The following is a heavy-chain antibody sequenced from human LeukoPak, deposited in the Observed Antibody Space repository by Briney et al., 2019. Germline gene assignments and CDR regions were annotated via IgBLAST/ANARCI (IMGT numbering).Heavy chain of an antibody. D-gene: IGHD3-9*01. V-gene: IGHV1-2*02. CDR1: GYTFTGYY. CDR3: ARRTQYYDILTGPRPGGFDY. J-gene: IGHJ4*02. CDR2: INPNSGGT. Sequence: GASVKVSCKASGYTFTGYYMHWVRQAPGQGLEWMGWINPNSGGTNYAQKFQGRVTMTRDTSISTAYMELSRLRSDDTAVYYCARRTQYYDILTGPRPGGFDYWGQGTLVTVSS.